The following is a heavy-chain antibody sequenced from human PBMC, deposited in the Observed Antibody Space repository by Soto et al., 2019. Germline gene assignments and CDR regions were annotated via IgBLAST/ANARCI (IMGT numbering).Heavy chain of an antibody. CDR1: GCSISSSNW. D-gene: IGHD6-6*01. Sequence: PSESLSLTCSVSGCSISSSNWWSWVRQPPGKGLEWIGEIYHSGSTNYNPSLKSRVTISVDKSKNQLSLKLSSVTAADTAVYYCARGSLAARPVSDYWGQGTLVTVSS. V-gene: IGHV4-4*02. CDR3: ARGSLAARPVSDY. J-gene: IGHJ4*02. CDR2: IYHSGST.